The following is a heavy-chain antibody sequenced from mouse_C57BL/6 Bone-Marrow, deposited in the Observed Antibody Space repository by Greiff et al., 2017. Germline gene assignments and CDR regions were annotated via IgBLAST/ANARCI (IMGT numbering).Heavy chain of an antibody. V-gene: IGHV14-4*01. CDR3: TTEYGSSYVAY. J-gene: IGHJ3*01. CDR1: GFNIKDDY. Sequence: EVQRVESGAELVRPGASVKLSCTASGFNIKDDYMHWVKQRPEQGLEWIGWIDPENGDTEYASKFQGKATITADTSSNTAYLQLSSLTSEDTAVYYCTTEYGSSYVAYWGQGTLVTVSA. D-gene: IGHD1-1*01. CDR2: IDPENGDT.